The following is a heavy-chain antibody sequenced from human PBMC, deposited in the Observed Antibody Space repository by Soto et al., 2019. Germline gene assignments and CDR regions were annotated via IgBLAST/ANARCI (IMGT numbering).Heavy chain of an antibody. Sequence: QVQLVQSGAEVKKPGSSVKVSCKASGGTFSSYAISWVRQAPGQGLEWMGGIIPIFGTANYAQKFQGRVTITADESTRTADMGLGRLSSEGTAVYYCAAVQLERRGGRGGMGAGGQGTTVTVSS. CDR3: AAVQLERRGGRGGMGA. V-gene: IGHV1-69*12. D-gene: IGHD1-1*01. J-gene: IGHJ6*02. CDR1: GGTFSSYA. CDR2: IIPIFGTA.